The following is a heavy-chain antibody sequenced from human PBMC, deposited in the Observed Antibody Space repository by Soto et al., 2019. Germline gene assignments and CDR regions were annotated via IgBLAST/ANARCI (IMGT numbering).Heavy chain of an antibody. CDR1: GYSFTSYW. CDR3: ERHSSTYYYYYGMDV. J-gene: IGHJ6*02. V-gene: IGHV5-51*01. Sequence: GESLKISCKGSGYSFTSYWIGWVRQMPGKGLEWMGIIYPGDSDTRYSPSFQGQVTISADKSISTAYLQWSSLKASDTAMYYCERHSSTYYYYYGMDVWGQGTTVNVSS. CDR2: IYPGDSDT.